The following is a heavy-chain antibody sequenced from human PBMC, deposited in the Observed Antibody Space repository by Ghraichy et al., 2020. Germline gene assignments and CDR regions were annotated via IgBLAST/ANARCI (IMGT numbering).Heavy chain of an antibody. J-gene: IGHJ4*02. CDR1: GGSISSSSYY. D-gene: IGHD1-26*01. Sequence: SETLSLTCTVSGGSISSSSYYWGWIRQPPGQGREWIGSIYYSGSTYYNPSLKSRVTISVDTSKNQFSLKLISVTAADTACYYGARCCCQWELLCTLAYWGQGTLVTVSS. CDR2: IYYSGST. V-gene: IGHV4-39*01. CDR3: ARCCCQWELLCTLAY.